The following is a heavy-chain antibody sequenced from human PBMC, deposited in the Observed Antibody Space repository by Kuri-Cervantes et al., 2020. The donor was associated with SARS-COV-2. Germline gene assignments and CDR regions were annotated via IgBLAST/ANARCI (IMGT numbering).Heavy chain of an antibody. Sequence: GESLKISCAASGFTFSSYATHWVRQAPSKGLEWVAVISYDGSNKYYADSVKGRFTISRDNSKNTLYLQMNSLRAEDTAVYYCARERYYYDSSGYYSLFDYWGQGTLVTVSS. V-gene: IGHV3-30*04. CDR3: ARERYYYDSSGYYSLFDY. CDR2: ISYDGSNK. J-gene: IGHJ4*02. D-gene: IGHD3-22*01. CDR1: GFTFSSYA.